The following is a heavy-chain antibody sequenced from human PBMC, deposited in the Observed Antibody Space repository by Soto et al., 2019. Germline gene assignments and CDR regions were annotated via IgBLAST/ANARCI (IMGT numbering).Heavy chain of an antibody. Sequence: QVQLVESGGGVVQPGMSLRLSCAASGFTFSSYGMHWVRQAPGKGLALVAVISYDGTNKYYADSVKGRFTISRDNSKNTLSLQMSSLRPEDTAVYYCAKDLEFTRSGRLAVWGQGTTVTVSS. CDR2: ISYDGTNK. J-gene: IGHJ6*02. CDR1: GFTFSSYG. D-gene: IGHD3-10*01. CDR3: AKDLEFTRSGRLAV. V-gene: IGHV3-30*18.